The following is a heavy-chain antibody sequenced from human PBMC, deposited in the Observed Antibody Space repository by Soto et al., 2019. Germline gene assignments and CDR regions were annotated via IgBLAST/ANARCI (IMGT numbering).Heavy chain of an antibody. Sequence: GGSLRLSCAASGSTVSSNYMSWVRQAPGKGLEWVSVIYSGGSTYYADSVKGRFTISRDNSKNTLYLQMNSLRAEDTAVYYCARDRRGYYDSSGFWGQGTTVTVSS. D-gene: IGHD3-22*01. CDR2: IYSGGST. V-gene: IGHV3-53*01. CDR1: GSTVSSNY. CDR3: ARDRRGYYDSSGF. J-gene: IGHJ6*02.